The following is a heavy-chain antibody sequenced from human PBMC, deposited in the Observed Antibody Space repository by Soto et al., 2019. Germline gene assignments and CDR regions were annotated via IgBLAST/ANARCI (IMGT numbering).Heavy chain of an antibody. J-gene: IGHJ3*02. Sequence: PGEALKISCKGSGYSFSNSWIGWVRQMPGKVLECMGIVYPGDSHTRYRPSFQGQVTISADKSISTAYLQWSSLRAPDTAIYYCARRKTTVTTGDSFDIWGQGTLVTVSS. CDR3: ARRKTTVTTGDSFDI. V-gene: IGHV5-51*01. CDR1: GYSFSNSW. CDR2: VYPGDSHT. D-gene: IGHD4-17*01.